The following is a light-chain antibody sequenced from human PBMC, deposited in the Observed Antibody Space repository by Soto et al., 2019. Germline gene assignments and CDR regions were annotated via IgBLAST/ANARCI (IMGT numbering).Light chain of an antibody. V-gene: IGKV3-20*01. CDR3: QQYGNEPIT. Sequence: EILLTQFPGTLSLSPGERATLSCGTSQSVSKKYLAWYQQKPGQAPRLLIYGASSRATGIPERLSGSGYGTDLTLSISRLEAEDFAVYHCQQYGNEPITFGQGTRLEIK. CDR1: QSVSKKY. J-gene: IGKJ5*01. CDR2: GAS.